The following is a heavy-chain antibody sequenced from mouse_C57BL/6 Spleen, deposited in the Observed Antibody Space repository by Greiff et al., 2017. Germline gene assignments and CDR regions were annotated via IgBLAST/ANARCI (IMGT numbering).Heavy chain of an antibody. CDR3: AREEGLLSIRPLDY. CDR1: GYTFTSYW. CDR2: IDPSDSYT. Sequence: QVQLQQPGAELVKPGASVKLSCKASGYTFTSYWMQWVNQRPGQGLEWIGEIDPSDSYTDYNQKFKGKATLTVDTSSSTAYMQLSSLTSEDSAVYYCAREEGLLSIRPLDYWGQGTTRTVSS. V-gene: IGHV1-50*01. D-gene: IGHD2-10*01. J-gene: IGHJ2*01.